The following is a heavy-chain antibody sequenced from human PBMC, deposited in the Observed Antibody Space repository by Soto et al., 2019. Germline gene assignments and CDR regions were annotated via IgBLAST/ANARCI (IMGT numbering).Heavy chain of an antibody. Sequence: QVQLQESGPGLVKPSGTLSLTCAVSGGSISSSNWWSWVRQPPGKGLEWIGAIYHSGGTNYNPSLRRRVILSVYTSKNKFSLKLSSVAAADTAVYYCARREWDSDAFDIWGQGTMLTVSS. D-gene: IGHD1-26*01. V-gene: IGHV4-4*02. CDR2: IYHSGGT. CDR3: ARREWDSDAFDI. CDR1: GGSISSSNW. J-gene: IGHJ3*02.